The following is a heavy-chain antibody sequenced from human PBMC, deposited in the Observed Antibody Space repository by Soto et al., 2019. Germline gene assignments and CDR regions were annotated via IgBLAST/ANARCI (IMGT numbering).Heavy chain of an antibody. J-gene: IGHJ4*02. Sequence: SETLSLTCTVSGGSISSYYWSWIRQPPGKGLEWIGYIYYSGSTNYNPSLKSRVTISVDTSKNQFSLKLSSVTAADTAVYYCARENWIGSGYDYYFDYWGQGTLVTVSS. CDR2: IYYSGST. V-gene: IGHV4-59*01. D-gene: IGHD5-12*01. CDR1: GGSISSYY. CDR3: ARENWIGSGYDYYFDY.